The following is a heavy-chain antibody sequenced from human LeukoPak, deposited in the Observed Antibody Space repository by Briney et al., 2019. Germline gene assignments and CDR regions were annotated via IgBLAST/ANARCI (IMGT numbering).Heavy chain of an antibody. D-gene: IGHD3-10*01. J-gene: IGHJ1*01. V-gene: IGHV3-11*01. CDR3: ATRFDYYGSGSYPEYFQH. CDR1: GFTFSDYY. Sequence: PGGSLRLSCAASGFTFSDYYMSWIRQAPGKGLEWVSYISSSGSTIYYADSGKGRFTISRDNAKNSLYLQMNSLRAEDTAVYYCATRFDYYGSGSYPEYFQHWGQGNLVTVSS. CDR2: ISSSGSTI.